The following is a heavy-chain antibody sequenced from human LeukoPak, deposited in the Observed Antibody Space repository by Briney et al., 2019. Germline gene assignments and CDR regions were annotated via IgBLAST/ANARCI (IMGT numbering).Heavy chain of an antibody. J-gene: IGHJ3*02. D-gene: IGHD2-2*03. CDR2: ISGSGGGT. V-gene: IGHV3-23*01. CDR3: ARGGYCSSTSCSHDAFDI. Sequence: GGSLRLSCAASGFTFSTYGMSWVRQAPGKGLEWVSAISGSGGGTYFADSVKGRFTISRDNSKNTLFLQMDSLRAEDTAVYYCARGGYCSSTSCSHDAFDIWGQGTMVTVSS. CDR1: GFTFSTYG.